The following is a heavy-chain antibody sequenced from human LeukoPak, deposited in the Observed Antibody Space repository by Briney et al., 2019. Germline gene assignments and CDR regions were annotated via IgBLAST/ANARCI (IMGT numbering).Heavy chain of an antibody. CDR1: GFTFSSSA. CDR3: AKISPYYYDSSRYYP. J-gene: IGHJ5*02. CDR2: ISGSGVSK. D-gene: IGHD3-22*01. V-gene: IGHV3-23*01. Sequence: GGSLRLSCAASGFTFSSSAMSWVRQAPGKGLEWVSAISGSGVSKYYADSVKGRFTISIDNPKNTVYLQMNGLRAEDTAVYYCAKISPYYYDSSRYYPWGQGTLVTVSS.